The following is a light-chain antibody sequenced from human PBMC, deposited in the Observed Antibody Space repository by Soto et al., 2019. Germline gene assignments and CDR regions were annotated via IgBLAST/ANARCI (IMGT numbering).Light chain of an antibody. J-gene: IGKJ1*01. Sequence: DIQMTQSPSTLSASVGDTVTITCRASQGISSWLAWYQQKPGKAPKVLIYKASSLESGVPRRFSGSGSGTEFTLTITSLQPDDSDTYYCQQYQSLWTFGQGTKVEIK. CDR2: KAS. V-gene: IGKV1-5*03. CDR3: QQYQSLWT. CDR1: QGISSW.